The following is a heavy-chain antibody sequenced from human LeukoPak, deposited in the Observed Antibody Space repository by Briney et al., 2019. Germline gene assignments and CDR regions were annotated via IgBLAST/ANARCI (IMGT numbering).Heavy chain of an antibody. CDR1: GFTFSSYG. V-gene: IGHV3-23*01. J-gene: IGHJ6*02. CDR2: ITGSGGST. D-gene: IGHD2/OR15-2a*01. CDR3: VKANRNYYGMDV. Sequence: GGSLRLSCAASGFTFSSYGMMWVRQAPGKGLEWVSAITGSGGSTYYADSVKGRWTIARDNSKTTVYLQMHSLRAEDTALYYCVKANRNYYGMDVWGQGTTVTVSS.